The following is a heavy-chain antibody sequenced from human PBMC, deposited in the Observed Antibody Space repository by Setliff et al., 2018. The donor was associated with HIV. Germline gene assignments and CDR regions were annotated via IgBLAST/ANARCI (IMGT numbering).Heavy chain of an antibody. D-gene: IGHD3-22*01. CDR3: ARHQNYDSSGYYQGRNWFDP. Sequence: NPSETLSLTCTVSGGSISSYYWSWIRQPPGKGLEWIGYIYYSGSTNYNPSLKSRVTISVDTSKNQFSLKLSSVTAADTAVYYCARHQNYDSSGYYQGRNWFDPWGQGTLVTVSS. CDR1: GGSISSYY. V-gene: IGHV4-59*08. J-gene: IGHJ5*02. CDR2: IYYSGST.